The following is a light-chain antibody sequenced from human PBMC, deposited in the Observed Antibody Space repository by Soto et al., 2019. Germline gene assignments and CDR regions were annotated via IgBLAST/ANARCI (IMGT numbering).Light chain of an antibody. Sequence: EIVLTQSPAILSLSPGERATLSCRASQSVGDYLGWYQQKPGQAPRLLIYDASKRATGIPARFSGSGFGTDYTLTISSLEPEDFAVYYCQQRSKWRTFGQGTKVEIK. J-gene: IGKJ1*01. CDR3: QQRSKWRT. CDR1: QSVGDY. V-gene: IGKV3-11*01. CDR2: DAS.